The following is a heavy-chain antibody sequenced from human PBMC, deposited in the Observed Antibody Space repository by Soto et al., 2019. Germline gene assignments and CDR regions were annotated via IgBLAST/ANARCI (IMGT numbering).Heavy chain of an antibody. V-gene: IGHV3-7*04. CDR1: GFTFSSYW. CDR3: ATDSSSWPLDY. Sequence: GGSLRLSCAASGFTFSSYWMSWVRQAPGKGLEWVANIKQDGSEKYYVDSVKGRFTISRDNAKNSLYLQMNSLRAEDTAVYYCATDSSSWPLDYWGQGTLVTVSS. J-gene: IGHJ4*02. CDR2: IKQDGSEK. D-gene: IGHD6-13*01.